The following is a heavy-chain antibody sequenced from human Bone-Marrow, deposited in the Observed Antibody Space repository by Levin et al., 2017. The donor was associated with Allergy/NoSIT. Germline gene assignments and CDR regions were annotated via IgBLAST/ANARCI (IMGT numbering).Heavy chain of an antibody. D-gene: IGHD2/OR15-2a*01. J-gene: IGHJ4*02. V-gene: IGHV3-7*01. CDR2: IKQDGSER. Sequence: GGSLRLSCSVSGFSLSTDWMSWVRQAPGKGLEWVASIKQDGSERTYGDAVRGRFTISRDTAKNSVYLQMNSLRAEDTAVYFCARERNRFFDTWGQGVLVTVSS. CDR1: GFSLSTDW. CDR3: ARERNRFFDT.